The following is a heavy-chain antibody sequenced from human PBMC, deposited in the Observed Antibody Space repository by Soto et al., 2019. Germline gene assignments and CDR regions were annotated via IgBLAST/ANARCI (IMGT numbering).Heavy chain of an antibody. Sequence: ASVKVSCKASGGTFSSYTISWVRQAPGQGLEWMGRIIPIVGITKYAQKFQGRFTISRDNSKNTLYLQMNSLRAEDTAVYYCARDLIVATSSANYYYGMDVWGQGTTVTVSS. J-gene: IGHJ6*02. CDR3: ARDLIVATSSANYYYGMDV. D-gene: IGHD5-12*01. CDR2: IIPIVGIT. CDR1: GGTFSSYT. V-gene: IGHV1-69*04.